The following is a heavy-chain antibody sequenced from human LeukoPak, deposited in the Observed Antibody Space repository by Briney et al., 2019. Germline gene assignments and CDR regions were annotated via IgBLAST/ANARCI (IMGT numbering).Heavy chain of an antibody. J-gene: IGHJ3*02. D-gene: IGHD3-22*01. V-gene: IGHV5-51*01. CDR3: ARTYYYDSSGYYAFDI. CDR2: IYPGDSDN. CDR1: GYSFTSYW. Sequence: GASLQISCRGSGYSFTSYWIGWVRQLPGKGLEWMVMIYPGDSDNRYSPSFQGQVTISADKSISTAYLQWSSLKASDTAMYYCARTYYYDSSGYYAFDIWGQGTMVTVSS.